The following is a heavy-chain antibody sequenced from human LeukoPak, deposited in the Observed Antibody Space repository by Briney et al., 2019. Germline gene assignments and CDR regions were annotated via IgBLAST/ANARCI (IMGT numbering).Heavy chain of an antibody. V-gene: IGHV1-2*02. CDR3: ARSTAMVTVDY. J-gene: IGHJ4*02. CDR2: INPNSGGT. D-gene: IGHD5-18*01. Sequence: ASVKVSCKASGYTFTSYGISWVRQAPGQGLEWMGWINPNSGGTNYAQKFQGRVTMTRDTSISTAYMELSRLRSDDTAVYYCARSTAMVTVDYWGQGTLVTVSS. CDR1: GYTFTSYG.